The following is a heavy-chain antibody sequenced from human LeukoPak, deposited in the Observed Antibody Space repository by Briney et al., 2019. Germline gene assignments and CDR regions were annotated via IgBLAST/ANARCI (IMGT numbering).Heavy chain of an antibody. CDR1: GFTFSSYS. Sequence: GGSLRLSRAASGFTFSSYSMNWVRQAPGKGLEWVSSISSSSSYIYYADSVKGRFTISRDNAKNSLYLQMNSLRAEDTAVYYCAKDDHRGVRGVMEYWGQGTLVTVSS. V-gene: IGHV3-21*04. CDR3: AKDDHRGVRGVMEY. D-gene: IGHD3-10*01. J-gene: IGHJ4*02. CDR2: ISSSSSYI.